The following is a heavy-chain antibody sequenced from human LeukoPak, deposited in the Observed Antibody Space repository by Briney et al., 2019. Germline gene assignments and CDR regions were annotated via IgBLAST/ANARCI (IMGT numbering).Heavy chain of an antibody. CDR3: ARDEGDIVVVVAATAFPH. CDR2: ISAYNGNT. CDR1: GYTFSSYG. J-gene: IGHJ4*02. V-gene: IGHV1-18*01. Sequence: ASVKVSCKASGYTFSSYGISWVRQAPGQGLEWMGWISAYNGNTNYAQKLQGRVTMTTDTSTSTAYMELRSLRSDDTAVYYCARDEGDIVVVVAATAFPHWGQGTLVTVSS. D-gene: IGHD2-15*01.